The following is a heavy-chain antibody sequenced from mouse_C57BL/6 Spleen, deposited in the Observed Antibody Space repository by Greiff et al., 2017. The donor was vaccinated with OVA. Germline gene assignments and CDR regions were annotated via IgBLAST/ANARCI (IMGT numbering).Heavy chain of an antibody. CDR1: GYSITSGYY. CDR2: ISYDGSN. J-gene: IGHJ3*01. D-gene: IGHD3-3*01. CDR3: ARRGEQGFDY. V-gene: IGHV3-6*01. Sequence: VQLKESGPGLVKPSQSLSLTCSVTGYSITSGYYWNWIRQFPGNKLEWMGYISYDGSNNYNPSLKNRISITRDTSKNQFFLKLNSVTTEDTATYFCARRGEQGFDYWGQGTLVTVPA.